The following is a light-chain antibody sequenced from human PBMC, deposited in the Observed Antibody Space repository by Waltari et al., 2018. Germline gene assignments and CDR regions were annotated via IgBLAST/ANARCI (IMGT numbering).Light chain of an antibody. J-gene: IGLJ3*02. V-gene: IGLV8-61*01. CDR3: LVYMGSGIWV. Sequence: QTVVTQEPSLSVSPGGTVTLTFVLTSGSVSSTSYVSWYQQRPGQTPRTLVYKTNIRSSGVPDRFSGSSLGNKAALIITGAQADDECDYYCLVYMGSGIWVFGGGTKLTVL. CDR2: KTN. CDR1: SGSVSSTSY.